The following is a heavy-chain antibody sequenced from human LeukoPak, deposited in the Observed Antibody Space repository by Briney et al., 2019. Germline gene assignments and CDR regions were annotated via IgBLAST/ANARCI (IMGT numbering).Heavy chain of an antibody. CDR3: ARGNAAPPYITGTPYYYYYMDV. D-gene: IGHD1-7*01. Sequence: PSETLSLTCTVSGGSISSGSYYWSWIRQPAGKGLEWIGRIYTSGSTNYNPSLKSRVTISVDTSKNQFSLKLSSVTAADTAVYYCARGNAAPPYITGTPYYYYYMDVWGKGTTVTVSS. J-gene: IGHJ6*03. V-gene: IGHV4-61*02. CDR2: IYTSGST. CDR1: GGSISSGSYY.